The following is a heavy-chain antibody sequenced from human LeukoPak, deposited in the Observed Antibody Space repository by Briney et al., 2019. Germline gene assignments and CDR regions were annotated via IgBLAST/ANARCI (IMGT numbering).Heavy chain of an antibody. CDR2: IWKDGSDE. D-gene: IGHD3-22*01. V-gene: IGHV3-33*06. J-gene: IGHJ4*02. CDR1: GFTFGDFG. CDR3: AKRGHYDSSGLRAPFDY. Sequence: GRSLRLSCAAAGFTFGDFGMHWVRQAPGKGLEWVALIWKDGSDEFYADSVKGRFTISRDNSRNTLSLQMNSLRGEDTAVYYCAKRGHYDSSGLRAPFDYWGQGTLVTVSS.